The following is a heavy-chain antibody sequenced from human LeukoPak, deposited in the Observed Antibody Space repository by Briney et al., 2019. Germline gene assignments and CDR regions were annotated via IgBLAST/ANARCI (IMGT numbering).Heavy chain of an antibody. J-gene: IGHJ4*02. Sequence: PGGSLRLSCAASKFAFSSYAMSWVRQAPGKGLEWVSAISGGGGNTYYADSVKGRFTISRDNSKNTVYLQMNSLRAEDTAVYYCVKGLVQTTMSYSVDYWGQGALVTVSS. D-gene: IGHD1-1*01. CDR2: ISGGGGNT. CDR1: KFAFSSYA. V-gene: IGHV3-23*01. CDR3: VKGLVQTTMSYSVDY.